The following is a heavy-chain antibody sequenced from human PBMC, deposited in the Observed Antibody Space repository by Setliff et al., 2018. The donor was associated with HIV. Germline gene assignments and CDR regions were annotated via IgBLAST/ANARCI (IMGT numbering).Heavy chain of an antibody. CDR1: GYTFTSYG. J-gene: IGHJ3*02. CDR2: ISAYNGNT. V-gene: IGHV1-18*01. CDR3: ARDRSSWGTDAFDI. D-gene: IGHD6-13*01. Sequence: RASVKVSCKASGYTFTSYGISWVRQAPGQGLEWMGWISAYNGNTNYAQKLQGRVTMTTDTSTSTAYMELRSLRSDDTAVNYCARDRSSWGTDAFDIWGQGTMVTVSS.